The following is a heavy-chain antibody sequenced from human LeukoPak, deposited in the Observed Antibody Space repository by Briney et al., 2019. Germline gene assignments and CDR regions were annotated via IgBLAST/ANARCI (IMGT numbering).Heavy chain of an antibody. V-gene: IGHV1-3*01. CDR1: GYTFTSYS. CDR3: ARDNVRYRYYYGMDV. Sequence: ASVKVSCKASGYTFTSYSMHWVRQAPGQRLEWMGWINAVNGNTEYSQRFQGRVTITRDTSASTAYMELSSLRSEDTAVYYCARDNVRYRYYYGMDVWGQGTTVTVSS. J-gene: IGHJ6*02. CDR2: INAVNGNT. D-gene: IGHD2-2*02.